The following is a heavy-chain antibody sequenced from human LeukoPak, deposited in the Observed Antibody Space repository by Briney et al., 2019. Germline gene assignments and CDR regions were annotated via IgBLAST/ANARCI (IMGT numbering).Heavy chain of an antibody. CDR1: GGTFSSYA. CDR2: IIPIFGTA. D-gene: IGHD3-22*01. CDR3: AREWGHDSSGYYYAY. J-gene: IGHJ4*02. V-gene: IGHV1-69*13. Sequence: VASVTVSCKASGGTFSSYAISWVRQAPGQGLEWMGGIIPIFGTANYAQKFQGRVTITADESTSTAYMELSSLRSEDTAVYYCAREWGHDSSGYYYAYWGQGTLVTVSS.